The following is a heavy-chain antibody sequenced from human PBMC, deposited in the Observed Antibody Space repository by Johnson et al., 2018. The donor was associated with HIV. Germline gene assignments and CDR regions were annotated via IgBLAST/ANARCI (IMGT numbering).Heavy chain of an antibody. D-gene: IGHD6-13*01. CDR2: IKSKTDGGTT. J-gene: IGHJ3*02. V-gene: IGHV3-15*05. Sequence: EMQLVESGGGLVKPGGSLRLSCAASGFTFSNAWMSWVRQAPGKGLEWVGRIKSKTDGGTTDYAAPVKGRFTISRDDSKNTLYLQMNSLKTEDTAVYYCSTGFSSWAFDIWGQGTMVTVSS. CDR3: STGFSSWAFDI. CDR1: GFTFSNAW.